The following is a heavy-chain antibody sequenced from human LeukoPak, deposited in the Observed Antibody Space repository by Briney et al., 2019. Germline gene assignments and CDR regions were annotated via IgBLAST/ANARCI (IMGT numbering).Heavy chain of an antibody. J-gene: IGHJ3*02. CDR3: ARDRELRFLEWTGDAFDI. V-gene: IGHV1-69*05. Sequence: SVKVSCKASGGTFSSYAISWVRQAPGQGLEWMGGIIPIFGTANYAQKFQGRVTITTDESTSTAYMELSSLRSEDTAVYYCARDRELRFLEWTGDAFDIWGQGTTVTVSS. D-gene: IGHD3-3*01. CDR1: GGTFSSYA. CDR2: IIPIFGTA.